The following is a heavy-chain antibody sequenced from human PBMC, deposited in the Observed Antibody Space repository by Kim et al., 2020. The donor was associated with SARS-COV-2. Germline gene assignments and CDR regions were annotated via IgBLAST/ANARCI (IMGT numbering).Heavy chain of an antibody. J-gene: IGHJ3*02. Sequence: SVKGRFTISRDNSKNTLYLQMNSLRAEDTAVYYCAKDLLNTMTTEDAFDSWGQGTMVTVSS. V-gene: IGHV3-23*01. CDR3: AKDLLNTMTTEDAFDS. D-gene: IGHD4-17*01.